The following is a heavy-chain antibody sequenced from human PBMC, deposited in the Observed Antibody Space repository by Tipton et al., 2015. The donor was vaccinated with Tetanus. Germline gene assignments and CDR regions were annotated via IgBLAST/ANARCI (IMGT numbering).Heavy chain of an antibody. CDR2: ISSRGST. CDR3: ARGGDNLTFQRPTGRWFDP. J-gene: IGHJ5*02. CDR1: GGSVSSGAYC. V-gene: IGHV4-31*03. D-gene: IGHD1-1*01. Sequence: LRLSCTVSGGSVSSGAYCWSWIRQHPGKGLESIGCISSRGSTYYNPSLTSRVSISVDTSKNQFSLKLTSVTAADTAIYYCARGGDNLTFQRPTGRWFDPWGHGTLVTVSS.